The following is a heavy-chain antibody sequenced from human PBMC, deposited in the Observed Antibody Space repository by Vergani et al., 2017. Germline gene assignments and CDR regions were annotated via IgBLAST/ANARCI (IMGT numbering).Heavy chain of an antibody. Sequence: EVQLLESGGGLVQPGGSLRLSCAASGFTFSSYAMSWVRQAPGKGLEWVSAIDSSGGPYYADSVKGRFTISRDFSKSTLYLQMNSLRAEDTSVYYCAKGGGKSEFDYWGQGTLVTVSS. CDR3: AKGGGKSEFDY. CDR1: GFTFSSYA. V-gene: IGHV3-23*01. J-gene: IGHJ4*02. CDR2: IDSSGGP.